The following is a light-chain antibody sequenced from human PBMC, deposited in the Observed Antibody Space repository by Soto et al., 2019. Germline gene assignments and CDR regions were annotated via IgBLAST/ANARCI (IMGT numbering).Light chain of an antibody. CDR1: SSDVGGYNY. J-gene: IGLJ1*01. CDR3: SSYAGSSNV. Sequence: SARTQPPSASGSTAQSVAISCTGTSSDVGGYNYVSWYQQHPGKAPKLMIYEVNKRPSGVPDRFSGSKSGNTASLTVSGLRAEDEADYYCSSYAGSSNVFGTGTKVTVL. V-gene: IGLV2-8*01. CDR2: EVN.